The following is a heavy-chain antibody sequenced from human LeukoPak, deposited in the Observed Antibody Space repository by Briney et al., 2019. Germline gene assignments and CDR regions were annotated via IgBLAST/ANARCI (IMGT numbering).Heavy chain of an antibody. V-gene: IGHV3-7*01. CDR1: GFTFSSYW. CDR3: ARGVVYPAWSGPHWSDY. D-gene: IGHD3-3*01. CDR2: IKQDASQE. J-gene: IGHJ4*02. Sequence: GGSLRLSCAASGFTFSSYWMSWVRQAPGKGPEWVAHIKQDASQEYHVDSVKGRFTISRDNAKNSLYLQMNSLRAEDTAVYYCARGVVYPAWSGPHWSDYWGQGTLVTVSS.